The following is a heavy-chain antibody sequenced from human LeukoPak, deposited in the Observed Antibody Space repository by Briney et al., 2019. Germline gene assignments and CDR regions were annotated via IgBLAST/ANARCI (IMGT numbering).Heavy chain of an antibody. V-gene: IGHV3-23*01. CDR3: AAPLYSSSWRDAFDI. Sequence: GGSLRLPCAASGFTFSSYAMSWVRQAPGKGLEWVSAISGSGGSTYYADSVKGWFTISRDNSKNTLYLQMNSLRAEDTAVYYCAAPLYSSSWRDAFDIWGQGTMVTVSS. D-gene: IGHD6-13*01. CDR2: ISGSGGST. CDR1: GFTFSSYA. J-gene: IGHJ3*02.